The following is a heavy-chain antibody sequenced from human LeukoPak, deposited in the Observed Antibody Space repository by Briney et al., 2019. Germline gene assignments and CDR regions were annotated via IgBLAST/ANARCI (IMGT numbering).Heavy chain of an antibody. J-gene: IGHJ4*02. CDR3: ARGNILTGYCFDF. CDR2: IHYTGAT. CDR1: GGSITGYY. D-gene: IGHD3-9*01. Sequence: SETLSLTCAVYGGSITGYYWSWIRQTPGRGLEWVGEIHYTGATSYNPSLKSRATISTDTSKNQFSLRLSSVTAADTAVYYCARGNILTGYCFDFWGQGALVIVSS. V-gene: IGHV4-34*01.